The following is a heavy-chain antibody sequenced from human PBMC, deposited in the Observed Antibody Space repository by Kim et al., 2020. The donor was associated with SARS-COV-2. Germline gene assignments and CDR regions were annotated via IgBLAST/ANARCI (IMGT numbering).Heavy chain of an antibody. J-gene: IGHJ4*02. CDR2: SGST. Sequence: SGSTYYNPSLQSRVTISVDTSKNQFSLKLSSVTAADTAVYYCARFKGGGDYWGQGTLVTVFS. V-gene: IGHV4-39*01. CDR3: ARFKGGGDY. D-gene: IGHD3-16*01.